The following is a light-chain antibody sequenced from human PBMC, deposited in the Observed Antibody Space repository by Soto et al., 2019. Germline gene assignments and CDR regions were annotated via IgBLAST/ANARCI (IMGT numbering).Light chain of an antibody. CDR2: EVS. CDR1: SGDVGGYKY. V-gene: IGLV2-14*01. CDR3: SSYTSSTTVI. Sequence: QSALTQPASVSGSPGQAITISCTGTSGDVGGYKYVSWYQQHPGKAPKLIIYEVSNRPSGASNRFSGSKSGNTASLTISGLQAEDEADYYCSSYTSSTTVIFGGGTKVTVL. J-gene: IGLJ2*01.